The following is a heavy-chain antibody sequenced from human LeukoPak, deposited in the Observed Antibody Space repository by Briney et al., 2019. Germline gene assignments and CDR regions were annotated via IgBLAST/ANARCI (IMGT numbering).Heavy chain of an antibody. D-gene: IGHD2-15*01. J-gene: IGHJ4*02. Sequence: ASVKVSCKASGYTFINYGITWVRQAPGQGLEWMGWVSAYADNTNHVQKFQGRVSMTTDTSTNTAYMELRSLRPDDTAVYYCARDCIGCHGFDYWGQGTLVTVSS. CDR1: GYTFINYG. CDR2: VSAYADNT. CDR3: ARDCIGCHGFDY. V-gene: IGHV1-18*01.